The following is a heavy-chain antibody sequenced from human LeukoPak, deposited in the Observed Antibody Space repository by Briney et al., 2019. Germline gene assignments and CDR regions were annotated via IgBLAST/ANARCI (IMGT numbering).Heavy chain of an antibody. CDR1: GGSISSSSYY. CDR3: ASRGETGTTYLDY. CDR2: IYYSGST. V-gene: IGHV4-39*07. Sequence: SETLSLTCTVSGGSISSSSYYWGWIRQPPGKGLEWIGSIYYSGSTYYNLSLKSRVTISVDTSKNQFSLKLSSVTAADTAVYYCASRGETGTTYLDYWGQGTLVTVSS. J-gene: IGHJ4*02. D-gene: IGHD1-7*01.